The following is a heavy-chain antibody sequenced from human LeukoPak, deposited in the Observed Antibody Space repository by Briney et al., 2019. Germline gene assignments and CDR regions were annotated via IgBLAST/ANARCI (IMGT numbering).Heavy chain of an antibody. J-gene: IGHJ5*02. CDR3: ARGDPHADL. V-gene: IGHV3-48*03. CDR2: ITISGHTK. Sequence: GGSPRLSRVASGFDLRTYVTYWGREAPGKGLEWIAHITISGHTKNYADSVKSRFTISRDNARTSLSLNMNSLRVEDTGIYYCARGDPHADLWGQGTLVAVSS. CDR1: GFDLRTYV.